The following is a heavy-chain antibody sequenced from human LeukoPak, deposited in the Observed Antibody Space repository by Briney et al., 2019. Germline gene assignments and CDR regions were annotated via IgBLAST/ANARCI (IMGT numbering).Heavy chain of an antibody. CDR3: AKAPFITMVRGVISSYFDY. D-gene: IGHD3-10*01. CDR1: GYTFSSYA. Sequence: PGGSLSLSCAASGYTFSSYAMSWVRQAPGKGLEWVSAISGSGGSTYYADSVKGRFTISRDNSKNTRYLQMNSLRAEDTAVYYCAKAPFITMVRGVISSYFDYWGQGTLVTVSS. V-gene: IGHV3-23*01. J-gene: IGHJ4*02. CDR2: ISGSGGST.